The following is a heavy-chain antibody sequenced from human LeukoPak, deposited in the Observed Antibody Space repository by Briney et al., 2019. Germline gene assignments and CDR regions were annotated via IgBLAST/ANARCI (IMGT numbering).Heavy chain of an antibody. V-gene: IGHV3-7*03. CDR3: ARGGGLDV. CDR1: GFTFSSYW. Sequence: GGSLRLSCAASGFTFSSYWMNWARQAPGKGLEWVASINHNGNVNYYVDSVKGRFTISRDNAKNSLYLQMSNLRAEDTAVYFCARGGGLDVWGQGTTVAVSS. D-gene: IGHD3-16*01. CDR2: INHNGNVN. J-gene: IGHJ6*02.